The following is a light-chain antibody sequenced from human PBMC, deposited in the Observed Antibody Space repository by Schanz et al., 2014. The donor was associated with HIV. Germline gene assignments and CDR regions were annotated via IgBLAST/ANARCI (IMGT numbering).Light chain of an antibody. J-gene: IGKJ2*01. CDR3: QQYGTSYT. CDR2: DAS. V-gene: IGKV3-20*01. Sequence: EIVMAQSPGTLSLSPGERATLSCRASQSVSSRFLAWYQQKTGQAPRLLISDASNRATGIPARFTGSGSGTDFTLTISRLEPEDFAVYYCQQYGTSYTFGQGTKLEIK. CDR1: QSVSSRF.